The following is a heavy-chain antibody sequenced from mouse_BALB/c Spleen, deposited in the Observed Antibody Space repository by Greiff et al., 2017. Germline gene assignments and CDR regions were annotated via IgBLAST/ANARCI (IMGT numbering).Heavy chain of an antibody. CDR3: ASRGNPYYAMDD. Sequence: VQLQQSGAELVRPGTSVKISCKASGYTFTNYWLGWVKQRPGHGLEWIGDIYPGGGYTNYNEKFKGKATLTADTSSSTAYMQLSSLTSEDSAVYFCASRGNPYYAMDDWGQGTSVTVSS. D-gene: IGHD2-1*01. V-gene: IGHV1-63*02. J-gene: IGHJ4*01. CDR1: GYTFTNYW. CDR2: IYPGGGYT.